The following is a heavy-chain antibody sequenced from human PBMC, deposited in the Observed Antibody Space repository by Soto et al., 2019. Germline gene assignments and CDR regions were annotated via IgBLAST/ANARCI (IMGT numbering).Heavy chain of an antibody. CDR3: AKDAVSGDGVWLLDS. J-gene: IGHJ5*02. V-gene: IGHV3-23*01. CDR2: LLRSGSST. D-gene: IGHD4-17*01. CDR1: GFTFRSYA. Sequence: GSLRLSCAASGFTFRSYAMSWARQAPGEGLEWVSSLLRSGSSTYYADSVKGRFTISSDISANSLYLQMDSLRAEDTAVYYCAKDAVSGDGVWLLDSWGQGTVVTVSS.